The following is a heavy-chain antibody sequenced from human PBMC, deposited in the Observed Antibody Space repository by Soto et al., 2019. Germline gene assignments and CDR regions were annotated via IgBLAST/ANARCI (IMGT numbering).Heavy chain of an antibody. CDR1: GFTFSGSA. V-gene: IGHV3-73*01. CDR3: TCSAYDSSGYYDY. D-gene: IGHD3-22*01. CDR2: IRSKANNYAT. J-gene: IGHJ4*02. Sequence: GGSLRLSCAASGFTFSGSAMHWVRQASGKGLEWVGRIRSKANNYATAYAASVKGRFTVSRDDSKNTAYLQMNSLRTEDTAIYYCTCSAYDSSGYYDYWGQGTLVTVSS.